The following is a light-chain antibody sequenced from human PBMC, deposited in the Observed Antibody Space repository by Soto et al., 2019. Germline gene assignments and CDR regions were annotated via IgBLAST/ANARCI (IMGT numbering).Light chain of an antibody. V-gene: IGLV2-14*01. J-gene: IGLJ2*01. CDR1: SSDVGRYNY. CDR3: SPYRSSTVV. CDR2: EVS. Sequence: QSALTQPASVSGSPGQSITISCTGTSSDVGRYNYVSWYQQHPGNAPKLVIYEVSNRPSGVSNRFSGSKSGNTASLIISGLQAEDEADYYCSPYRSSTVVFGGGTKVTVL.